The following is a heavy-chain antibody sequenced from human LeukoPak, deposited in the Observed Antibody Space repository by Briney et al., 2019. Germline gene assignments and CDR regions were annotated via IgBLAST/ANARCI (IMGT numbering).Heavy chain of an antibody. CDR1: GFTFSSYA. D-gene: IGHD3-10*01. Sequence: GGSLRLSCAASGFTFSSYAMSWVRQAPGKGLECVSAISGSGGSTYYADSVKGRFTISRDNSKNTLYLQMNSLRAEDTAVYYCACRRVINYFDYWGQGALVTVSS. V-gene: IGHV3-23*01. CDR2: ISGSGGST. CDR3: ACRRVINYFDY. J-gene: IGHJ4*02.